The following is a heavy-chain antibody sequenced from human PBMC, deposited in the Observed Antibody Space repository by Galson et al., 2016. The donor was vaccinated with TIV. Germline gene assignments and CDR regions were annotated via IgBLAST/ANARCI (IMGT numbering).Heavy chain of an antibody. CDR1: GYTFTGYY. J-gene: IGHJ4*02. V-gene: IGHV1-2*02. Sequence: SVKVSCKASGYTFTGYYMHWVRQAPGQGLEWMGWINPNSGDTNYALNFQDRVTMTRDTSIRTAYMELSRLKSDDTAVYYCARDLDSTVTAPFDYWGQGTLVTISS. CDR2: INPNSGDT. CDR3: ARDLDSTVTAPFDY. D-gene: IGHD4-17*01.